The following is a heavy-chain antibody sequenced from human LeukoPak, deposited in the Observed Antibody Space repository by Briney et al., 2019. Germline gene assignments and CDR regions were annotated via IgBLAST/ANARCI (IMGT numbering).Heavy chain of an antibody. CDR2: IFSNGDT. Sequence: PGGSLRLSCTASEFTVSRNYMLWVRQAPGKGLEWGSLIFSNGDTHYADSVKGRFTISRDTSKNTVSLQMNTLRVEDTAMYYCTSDQMNYWGQGTLVTVSS. D-gene: IGHD5-24*01. CDR1: EFTVSRNY. J-gene: IGHJ4*02. V-gene: IGHV3-53*01. CDR3: TSDQMNY.